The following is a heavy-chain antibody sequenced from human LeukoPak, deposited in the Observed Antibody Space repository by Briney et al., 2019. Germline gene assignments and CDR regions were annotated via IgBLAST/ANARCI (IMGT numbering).Heavy chain of an antibody. CDR1: GFTFSSYG. D-gene: IGHD3-22*01. CDR2: ISSSSSYI. CDR3: AREGLSDYYDSSGYYYPGYNWFDP. V-gene: IGHV3-21*01. J-gene: IGHJ5*02. Sequence: GGSLRLSCAASGFTFSSYGMHWVRQAPGKGLEWVSSISSSSSYIYYADSVKGRFTISRDNAKNSLYLQMNSLRAEDTAVYYCAREGLSDYYDSSGYYYPGYNWFDPWGQGTLVTVSS.